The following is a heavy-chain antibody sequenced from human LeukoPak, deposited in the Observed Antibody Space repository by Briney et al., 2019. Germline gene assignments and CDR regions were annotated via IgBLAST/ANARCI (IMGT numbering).Heavy chain of an antibody. CDR1: GLTVSSNY. D-gene: IGHD1-26*01. CDR2: FYRLNTI. CDR3: ARDLPDVGDY. J-gene: IGHJ4*02. V-gene: IGHV3-53*01. Sequence: GGSLRLSCAASGLTVSSNYMTWVRQAPGKGLEWVSVFYRLNTIYYADSVKGRFTISRDISKNTLYLQMNSLRADDTAVYYCARDLPDVGDYWGQGTLVTVSS.